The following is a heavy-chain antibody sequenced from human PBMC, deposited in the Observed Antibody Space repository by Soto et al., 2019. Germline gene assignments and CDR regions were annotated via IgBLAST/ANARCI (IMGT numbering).Heavy chain of an antibody. CDR2: ISSDGSDK. V-gene: IGHV3-30*03. CDR1: GFTFSTYG. J-gene: IGHJ5*02. CDR3: ARGTGNNWYYVWFDP. D-gene: IGHD1-7*01. Sequence: GGSLRLSCAASGFTFSTYGMHWVRQAPGKGLEWVAGISSDGSDKDYADSVRGRFTISRDNSKNTLYLQMSSLRVEDTTVYYCARGTGNNWYYVWFDPWGQGTLVTVSS.